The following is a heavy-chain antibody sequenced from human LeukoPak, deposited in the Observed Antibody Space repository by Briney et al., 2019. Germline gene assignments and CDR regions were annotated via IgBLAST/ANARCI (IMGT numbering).Heavy chain of an antibody. Sequence: GTLSLSCAASGFTVSNNYMSWVRQAPGKGLEWVSVIYSGGGTYYADSLKGRFTISKDNSKNTLYLQMNRLTAEDTAVYYRARPTGHTTSVTMFHYWGQGTLVTVSS. CDR3: ARPTGHTTSVTMFHY. D-gene: IGHD4-17*01. CDR2: IYSGGGT. V-gene: IGHV3-66*04. CDR1: GFTVSNNY. J-gene: IGHJ4*02.